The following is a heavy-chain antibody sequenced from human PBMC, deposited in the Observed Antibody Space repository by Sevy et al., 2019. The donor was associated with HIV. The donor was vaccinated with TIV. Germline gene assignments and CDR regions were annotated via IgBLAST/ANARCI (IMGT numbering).Heavy chain of an antibody. V-gene: IGHV3-21*01. CDR2: ISSSSSYI. D-gene: IGHD3-10*01. Sequence: GGSLRLSCAASGFTFSSYSMNWVRQAPGKGLEWVSSISSSSSYIYYADSVKGRFTISRDNAKNSLYLQMNSLRAEDTAVYYCARDPMVRGNMGVWGQGTTVTVSS. CDR1: GFTFSSYS. CDR3: ARDPMVRGNMGV. J-gene: IGHJ6*02.